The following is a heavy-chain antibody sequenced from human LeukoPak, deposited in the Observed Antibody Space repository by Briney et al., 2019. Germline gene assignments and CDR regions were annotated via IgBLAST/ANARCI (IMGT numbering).Heavy chain of an antibody. CDR3: ARDRNYYDSSGYHRVDY. D-gene: IGHD3-22*01. J-gene: IGHJ4*02. V-gene: IGHV3-11*04. CDR2: ISSSGSTI. CDR1: GGSISSADYY. Sequence: LTCTVSGGSISSADYYWTWIRQPPGTGLEWVSYISSSGSTIYYADSVKGRFTISRDNAKNSLYLQMNSLRAEDTAVYYCARDRNYYDSSGYHRVDYWGQGTLVTVSS.